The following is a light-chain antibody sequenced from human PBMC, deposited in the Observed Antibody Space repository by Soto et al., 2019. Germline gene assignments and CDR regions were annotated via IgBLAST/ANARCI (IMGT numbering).Light chain of an antibody. CDR1: QNVRSNY. CDR3: QQYGSSPRT. J-gene: IGKJ2*01. Sequence: EIVLTQSPGTLSLSPGDRATLSCRTSQNVRSNYLAWYQQHPGPAPRLLIYGASSRAGGIPDRFSGSVSGTDFTLTISRLEPEDFAVYYWQQYGSSPRTFGQGTKVEIK. V-gene: IGKV3-20*01. CDR2: GAS.